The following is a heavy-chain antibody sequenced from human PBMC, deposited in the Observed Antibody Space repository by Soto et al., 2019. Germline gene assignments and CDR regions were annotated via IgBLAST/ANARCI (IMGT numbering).Heavy chain of an antibody. CDR1: GGSISSSSYY. Sequence: SETLSLTCTVSGGSISSSSYYWGWIRQPPGKGLEWIGSIYYSGSTYYNPSLKSRVTISVDTSKNQFSLKLSSVTAADTAVYYCATPGKGYCSSTSCRGSPFDYWGQGTLVTVSS. CDR3: ATPGKGYCSSTSCRGSPFDY. CDR2: IYYSGST. V-gene: IGHV4-39*01. D-gene: IGHD2-2*01. J-gene: IGHJ4*02.